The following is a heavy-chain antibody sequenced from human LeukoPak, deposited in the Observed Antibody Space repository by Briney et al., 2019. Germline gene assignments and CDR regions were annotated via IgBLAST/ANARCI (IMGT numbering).Heavy chain of an antibody. CDR1: GFTVSSNY. V-gene: IGHV3-53*01. CDR3: ARVLIDYGDYENSFDI. D-gene: IGHD4-17*01. Sequence: GGSLRLSCAASGFTVSSNYMSWVRQAPGKGLEWVSVIYSGGSTYYADSVKGRFTISRDNSKNTLYLQMNSQRAEDTAVYYCARVLIDYGDYENSFDIWGQGTMVTVSS. CDR2: IYSGGST. J-gene: IGHJ3*02.